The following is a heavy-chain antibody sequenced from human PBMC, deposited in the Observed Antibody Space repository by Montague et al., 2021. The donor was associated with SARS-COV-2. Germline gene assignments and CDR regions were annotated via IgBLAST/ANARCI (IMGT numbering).Heavy chain of an antibody. Sequence: YNDYALSVEGRITVNPDTSKNQFSLQLKSVTPEDTAVYYCSRGYCGGGSCYVFDYWGQGTLVTVS. CDR2: YN. J-gene: IGHJ4*02. CDR3: SRGYCGGGSCYVFDY. D-gene: IGHD2-15*01. V-gene: IGHV6-1*01.